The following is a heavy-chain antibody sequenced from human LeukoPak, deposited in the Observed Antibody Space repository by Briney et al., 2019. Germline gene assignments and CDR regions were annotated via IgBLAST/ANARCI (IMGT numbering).Heavy chain of an antibody. D-gene: IGHD2-15*01. V-gene: IGHV3-48*03. Sequence: PGGSLRLPCAASGFTFSSYEMNWVRQAPGKGLEWVSYISSSGSTIYYADSVKGRFTISRDNAKNSLYLQMNSLRAEDTAVYYCARRGSDDAFDIWGQGTMVTVPS. CDR3: ARRGSDDAFDI. CDR1: GFTFSSYE. J-gene: IGHJ3*02. CDR2: ISSSGSTI.